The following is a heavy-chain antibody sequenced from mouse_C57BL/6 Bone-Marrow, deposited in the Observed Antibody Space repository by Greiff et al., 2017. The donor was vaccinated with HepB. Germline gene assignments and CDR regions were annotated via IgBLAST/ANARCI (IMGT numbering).Heavy chain of an antibody. CDR3: ARLGLLGYAMDY. Sequence: EVKLVESGGGLVQPGGSLKLSCAASGFTFSDYYMYWVRQTPEKRLEWVAYISNGGGSTYYQDTVKGRFTISRDNAKNTLYLQMSRLKSEDTAMYYCARLGLLGYAMDYWGQGTSVTVSS. CDR2: ISNGGGST. D-gene: IGHD2-3*01. CDR1: GFTFSDYY. J-gene: IGHJ4*01. V-gene: IGHV5-12*01.